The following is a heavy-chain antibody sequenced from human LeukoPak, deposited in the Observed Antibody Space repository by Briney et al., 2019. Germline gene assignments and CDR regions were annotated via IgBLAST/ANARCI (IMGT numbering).Heavy chain of an antibody. J-gene: IGHJ4*02. V-gene: IGHV3-23*01. CDR3: AKGQEWELPLHY. CDR2: ISGRGGT. CDR1: GFTFSSYA. D-gene: IGHD1-26*01. Sequence: GGSLRLSCAASGFTFSSYAMSWVRQAPGKGLEWVSAISGRGGTYRADSVKGRFTISRDNSKSTLYLQMNSLRAEDTAVYYCAKGQEWELPLHYWGQGTLVTVSS.